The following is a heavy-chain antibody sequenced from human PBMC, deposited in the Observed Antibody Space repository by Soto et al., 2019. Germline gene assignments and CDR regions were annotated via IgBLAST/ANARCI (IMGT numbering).Heavy chain of an antibody. V-gene: IGHV4-39*01. D-gene: IGHD1-26*01. Sequence: PSETLSLTCTVSGSSILSSTYYWGWIRQPPGKGLEWIGSIYYTGTTYYNPSLKSRVTISIDTSKNHFSLKLTSVTAADTAVYYCARHRVGATSGAWYFDFWGPENRGTVSS. J-gene: IGHJ4*02. CDR3: ARHRVGATSGAWYFDF. CDR1: GSSILSSTYY. CDR2: IYYTGTT.